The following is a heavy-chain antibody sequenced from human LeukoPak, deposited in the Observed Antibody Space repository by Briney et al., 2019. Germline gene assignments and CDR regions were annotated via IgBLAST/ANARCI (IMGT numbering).Heavy chain of an antibody. CDR3: ASTIVVLTAGAFDY. CDR1: GYTFTGYY. J-gene: IGHJ4*02. V-gene: IGHV1-2*02. CDR2: INPNSGGT. D-gene: IGHD2-21*02. Sequence: ASVTVSCKASGYTFTGYYMHWVRQAPGQGLEWMGWINPNSGGTNYAQKFQGRVTMTRDTSISTAYMELSRLGSDDTAVYYCASTIVVLTAGAFDYWGQGTLVTVSS.